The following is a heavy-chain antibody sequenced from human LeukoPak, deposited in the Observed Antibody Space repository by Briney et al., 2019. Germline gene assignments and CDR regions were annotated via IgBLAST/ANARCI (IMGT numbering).Heavy chain of an antibody. J-gene: IGHJ3*02. D-gene: IGHD3-10*01. CDR2: IIPILGIA. V-gene: IGHV1-69*04. CDR3: ARSITMVRGVIINRAAFDI. CDR1: GGTFSSYA. Sequence: ASVKVSCKASGGTFSSYAISWVRQAPGQGLEWMGRIIPILGIANYAQKFQGRVTITADKSTSTAYMELSSLRSEDTAVYYCARSITMVRGVIINRAAFDIWGQGTMVTVSS.